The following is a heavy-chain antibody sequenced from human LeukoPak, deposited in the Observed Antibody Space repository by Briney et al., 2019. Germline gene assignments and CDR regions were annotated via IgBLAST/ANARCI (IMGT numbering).Heavy chain of an antibody. CDR1: GYTFTGYY. D-gene: IGHD2/OR15-2a*01. Sequence: ASVKVSCKASGYTFTGYYMHWVRQAPGQGLEWMGWINPNSGGTNYAQKFQGRVTMTRDTSISTAYMELSRLRSDDTAVYYCARDRFRGLLSRKDFDYWGQGTLVTVSS. V-gene: IGHV1-2*02. CDR2: INPNSGGT. J-gene: IGHJ4*02. CDR3: ARDRFRGLLSRKDFDY.